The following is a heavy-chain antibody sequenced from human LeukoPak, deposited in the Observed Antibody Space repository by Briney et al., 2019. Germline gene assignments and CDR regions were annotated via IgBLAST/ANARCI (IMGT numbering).Heavy chain of an antibody. CDR3: ATVYVFNAIVAA. J-gene: IGHJ1*01. V-gene: IGHV4-61*08. CDR1: GGSISSGGYY. Sequence: PSQTLSLTCTVSGGSISSGGYYWSWIRQPPGKGLEWIGCIYHSGSTSDNPSLKSRVTISVDTSKNQFSLKLSSVTAADTAVYYCATVYVFNAIVAAWGQGTLVTVSS. D-gene: IGHD2-15*01. CDR2: IYHSGST.